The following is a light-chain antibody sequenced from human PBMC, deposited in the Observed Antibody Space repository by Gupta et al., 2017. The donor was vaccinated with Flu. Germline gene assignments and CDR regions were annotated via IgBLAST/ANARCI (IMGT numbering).Light chain of an antibody. CDR3: ISYSSSSSFV. CDR2: DVG. V-gene: IGLV2-14*01. J-gene: IGLJ1*01. CDR1: RSDFGDYNN. Sequence: QSALTQPASVSGSPGQAITISCSGTRSDFGDYNNVSWYQHSPGEAPRLMIFDVGVRPSGVSNRFSGSISGNTASLTISGLQAEDEGDYFCISYSSSSSFVFGSGTKVTVL.